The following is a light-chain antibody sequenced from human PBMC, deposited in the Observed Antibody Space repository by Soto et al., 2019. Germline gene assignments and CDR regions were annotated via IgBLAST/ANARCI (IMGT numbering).Light chain of an antibody. CDR2: GAS. CDR3: QQYNNWPYT. CDR1: QSININ. V-gene: IGKV3-15*01. J-gene: IGKJ2*01. Sequence: EIVMTQSPATLSVSPGERATLSCRASQSININLAWPQQKPGQAPRLLIYGASTRATGIPARFSGNGSGTEFTLTISSLQSEDFAVYYCQQYNNWPYTFGQGTKLEIK.